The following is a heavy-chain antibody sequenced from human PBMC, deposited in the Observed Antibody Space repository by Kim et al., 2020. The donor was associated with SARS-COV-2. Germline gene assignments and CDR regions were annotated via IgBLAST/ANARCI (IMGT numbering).Heavy chain of an antibody. Sequence: NKNYSQRFQGRVTITRDTSASTAYMELSSLRSEDTAVYYCARVIRGYFDYWGQGTLVTVSS. CDR3: ARVIRGYFDY. J-gene: IGHJ4*02. CDR2: NK. V-gene: IGHV1-3*01.